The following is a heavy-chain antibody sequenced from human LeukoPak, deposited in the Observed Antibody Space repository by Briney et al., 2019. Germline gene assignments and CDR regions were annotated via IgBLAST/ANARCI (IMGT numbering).Heavy chain of an antibody. J-gene: IGHJ4*02. CDR3: ARALTYYYDSSGVGGQDFDF. CDR1: GYTFTGYY. Sequence: EASVKVSCKASGYTFTGYYMHWVRQAPGQGLEWMGGISPIFGTANYAQRFQGRVTITADESTTTAYMELRSLRSEDTAVYYCARALTYYYDSSGVGGQDFDFWGQGTLVTVFS. D-gene: IGHD3-22*01. V-gene: IGHV1-69*13. CDR2: ISPIFGTA.